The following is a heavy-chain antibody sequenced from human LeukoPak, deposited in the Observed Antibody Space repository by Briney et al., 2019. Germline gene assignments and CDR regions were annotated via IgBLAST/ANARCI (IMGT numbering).Heavy chain of an antibody. V-gene: IGHV3-23*01. J-gene: IGHJ4*02. D-gene: IGHD2-21*01. Sequence: GGSLRLSCAAFGFPLSSYAMSWVRQAPGKGLEWGSATSSCDAGPSNADSVRVRFAISRDNSKNTLYLQMHSQRVEDAAVYYCARAPVTSCRGAYCYPFDYWGQGTLVTVSS. CDR3: ARAPVTSCRGAYCYPFDY. CDR2: TSSCDAGP. CDR1: GFPLSSYA.